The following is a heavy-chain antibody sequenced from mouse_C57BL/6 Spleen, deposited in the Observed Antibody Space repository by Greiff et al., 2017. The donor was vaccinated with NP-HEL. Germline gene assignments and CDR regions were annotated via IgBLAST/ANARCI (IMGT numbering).Heavy chain of an antibody. CDR1: GYTFTGYW. D-gene: IGHD2-3*01. CDR2: ILPGSGST. J-gene: IGHJ4*01. Sequence: LVESGAELMKPGASVKLSCKATGYTFTGYWIEWVKQRPGHGLEWIGEILPGSGSTNYNEKFKGKATLTADTSSNTAYMQLSSLTTEDSAIYDCARARGWLLRDAMDYWGQGTSVTVSS. V-gene: IGHV1-9*01. CDR3: ARARGWLLRDAMDY.